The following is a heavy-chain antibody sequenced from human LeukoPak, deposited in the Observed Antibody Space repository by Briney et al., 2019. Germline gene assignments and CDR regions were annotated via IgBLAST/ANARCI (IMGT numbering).Heavy chain of an antibody. V-gene: IGHV4-34*01. Sequence: SETLSLTCAVFGGSFSGYYLTWIRQSPGKGLEWVGEIHPTEGGHYNPSLESRVTMSVDTSKTQFSLRMNSVTAADTGVYFCARGTDAYKIGNIWGQGSLVTVSS. CDR1: GGSFSGYY. CDR2: IHPTEGG. D-gene: IGHD5-24*01. J-gene: IGHJ4*02. CDR3: ARGTDAYKIGNI.